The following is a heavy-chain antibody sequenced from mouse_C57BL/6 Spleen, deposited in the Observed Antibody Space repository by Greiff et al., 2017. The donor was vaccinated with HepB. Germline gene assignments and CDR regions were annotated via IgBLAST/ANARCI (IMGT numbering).Heavy chain of an antibody. CDR1: GYTFTSYW. CDR2: IYPSDSET. CDR3: ARGGFEDYYGSRGGYFDV. Sequence: QVQLKQPGAELVRPGSSVKLSCKASGYTFTSYWMDWVKQRPGQGLEWIGNIYPSDSETHYNQKFKDKATLTVDKSYRTAYMQLSSLTSEDSAGYYCARGGFEDYYGSRGGYFDVWGTGTTVTVSS. D-gene: IGHD1-1*01. J-gene: IGHJ1*03. V-gene: IGHV1-61*01.